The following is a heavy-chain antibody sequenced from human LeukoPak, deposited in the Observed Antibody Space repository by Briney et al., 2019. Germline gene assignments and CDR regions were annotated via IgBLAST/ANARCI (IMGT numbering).Heavy chain of an antibody. CDR3: ARHQGYSSSWYAY. J-gene: IGHJ4*02. Sequence: SETLSLTCTVSGSSLSTTYYWAWIRQPPGKGLEWIGSIYYSGSTYYNPSLKSRVTISVDTSKNQFSLKLSSVTAADTAVYYCARHQGYSSSWYAYCGQGTLVTVSS. V-gene: IGHV4-39*01. D-gene: IGHD6-13*01. CDR2: IYYSGST. CDR1: GSSLSTTYY.